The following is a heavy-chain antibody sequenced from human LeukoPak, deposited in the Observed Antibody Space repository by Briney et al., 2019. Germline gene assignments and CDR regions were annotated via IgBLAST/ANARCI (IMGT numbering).Heavy chain of an antibody. CDR2: TSSSSSTI. J-gene: IGHJ5*02. CDR1: GFTFRSYS. V-gene: IGHV3-48*01. Sequence: PGGPLRLSCAASGFTFRSYSMNGAPQAPGKGLEWVSYTSSSSSTIYYADSERGLFTISRDSPKNSLYVQMNSLRADDSAVLYCARAGYSSGWYPLSDWFDPWGQGTLVTVSS. D-gene: IGHD6-19*01. CDR3: ARAGYSSGWYPLSDWFDP.